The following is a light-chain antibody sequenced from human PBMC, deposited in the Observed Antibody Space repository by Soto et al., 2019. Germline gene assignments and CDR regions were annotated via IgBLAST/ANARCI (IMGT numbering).Light chain of an antibody. CDR3: QQYSTCPYT. J-gene: IGKJ2*01. Sequence: DIPMTQSPSTLSASVGDRVTITCRASQEISSWLAWYQQKPGKPPNLLIHDASTLESGVHSRFSGSGSGTDFTLAISSLQPDDFATYYCQQYSTCPYTFGQGTKLES. CDR2: DAS. V-gene: IGKV1-5*01. CDR1: QEISSW.